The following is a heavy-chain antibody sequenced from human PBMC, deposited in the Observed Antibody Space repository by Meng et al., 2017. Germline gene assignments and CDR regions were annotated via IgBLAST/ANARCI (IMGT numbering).Heavy chain of an antibody. J-gene: IGHJ4*02. CDR1: GYTFTSYS. V-gene: IGHV1-3*01. CDR3: AREPGSSGGNYFDS. Sequence: QGQLVQSGAEVKKPGASVKVSCKASGYTFTSYSMHWVRQAPGQRLEWMGWINAGNANTKYSQKFQDRVTITMDTSASTAYMELSSLRSEDTAMYYCAREPGSSGGNYFDSWGQGTLVTVSS. CDR2: INAGNANT. D-gene: IGHD6-19*01.